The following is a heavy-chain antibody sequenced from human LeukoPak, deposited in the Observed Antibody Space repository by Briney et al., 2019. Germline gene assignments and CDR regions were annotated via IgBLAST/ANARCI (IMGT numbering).Heavy chain of an antibody. CDR1: GFTFNDYA. D-gene: IGHD4-23*01. Sequence: PGRSLRLSCAASGFTFNDYAMHWVRQAPGKGLEWVSGIRWNSGNIGYADSVKGRFTISRDNARKFLYLQMNSLRAEDMALYYCAKESRFRDYGGNSALDYWGQGTLVTVSS. CDR3: AKESRFRDYGGNSALDY. V-gene: IGHV3-9*03. J-gene: IGHJ4*02. CDR2: IRWNSGNI.